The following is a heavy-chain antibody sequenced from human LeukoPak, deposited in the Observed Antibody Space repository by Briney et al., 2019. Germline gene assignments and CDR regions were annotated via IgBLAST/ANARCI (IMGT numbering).Heavy chain of an antibody. Sequence: PGGSLRLSCAASGFTFDDYAMHWVRQAPGKGLEWVSGISWNSGSIGCADSVKGRFTISRDNAKNSLYLQMNSLRAEDTALYYCAKSREQWLVRGPGLGYWGQGTLVTVSS. CDR1: GFTFDDYA. V-gene: IGHV3-9*01. CDR2: ISWNSGSI. J-gene: IGHJ4*02. D-gene: IGHD6-19*01. CDR3: AKSREQWLVRGPGLGY.